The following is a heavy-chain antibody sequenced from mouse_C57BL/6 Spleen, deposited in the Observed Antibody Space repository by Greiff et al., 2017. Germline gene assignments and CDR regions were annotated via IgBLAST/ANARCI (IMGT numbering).Heavy chain of an antibody. CDR1: GYTFTSYG. D-gene: IGHD3-2*02. Sequence: VQLQQSGAELARPGASVKLSCKASGYTFTSYGISWVKQRTGQGLEWIGEIYPRSGNTYYNEKFKGKATLTADKSSSTAYMELRSLTSEDSAVYFCARSDSSGYPDAYWGQGTLVTVSA. CDR2: IYPRSGNT. CDR3: ARSDSSGYPDAY. V-gene: IGHV1-81*01. J-gene: IGHJ3*01.